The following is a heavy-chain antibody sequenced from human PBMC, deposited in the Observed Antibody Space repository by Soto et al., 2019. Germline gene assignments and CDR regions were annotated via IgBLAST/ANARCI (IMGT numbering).Heavy chain of an antibody. Sequence: ESGGGLVQPGGSLRLSCAASGFTFSSYEMNWVRQAPGKGLEWVSYISSSGSTIYYADSVKGRFTISRDNAKNSLYLQMNSLRAEDTAVYYCALVPAYGMDVWGQGTTVTVSS. CDR3: ALVPAYGMDV. J-gene: IGHJ6*02. D-gene: IGHD2-2*01. CDR2: ISSSGSTI. V-gene: IGHV3-48*03. CDR1: GFTFSSYE.